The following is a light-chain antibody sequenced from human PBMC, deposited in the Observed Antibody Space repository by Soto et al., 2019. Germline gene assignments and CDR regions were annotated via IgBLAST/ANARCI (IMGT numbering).Light chain of an antibody. CDR2: EDI. V-gene: IGLV2-23*01. J-gene: IGLJ1*01. Sequence: QSALTQPASVSGSPGQSITISCTGTSSDVGSYSLLSRYQHHPGKAPKLIIYEDIKGPSGVSNRFSGSKSGNTASLRISGLQAEDEADYYCYTYAGGSTYLFGTGTKVTVL. CDR1: SSDVGSYSL. CDR3: YTYAGGSTYL.